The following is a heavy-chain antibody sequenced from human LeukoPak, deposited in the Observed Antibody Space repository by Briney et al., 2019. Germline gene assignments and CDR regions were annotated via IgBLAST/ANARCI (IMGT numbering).Heavy chain of an antibody. CDR3: ASESLTGYYTPY. J-gene: IGHJ4*02. CDR2: ISSSGSYI. V-gene: IGHV3-21*04. Sequence: GGSLRLSCAASGFTFSNYNMNWVRQAPGKGLEWVSSISSSGSYIYYADSMKGRFTISRDNAKNSLYLQMNSLRAEDTAVYYCASESLTGYYTPYWGQGTLVTVSS. D-gene: IGHD3-9*01. CDR1: GFTFSNYN.